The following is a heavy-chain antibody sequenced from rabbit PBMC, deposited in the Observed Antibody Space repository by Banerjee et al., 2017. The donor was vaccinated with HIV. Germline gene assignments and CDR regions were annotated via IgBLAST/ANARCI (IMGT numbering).Heavy chain of an antibody. CDR1: GFDFSSYG. Sequence: QEQLVESGGGLVQPGGSLKLSCKASGFDFSSYGVSWVRQAPGKGLEWIGCIVTGSGTTYYASWAKGRFTLTKTSSTTVTLQMTSLTAADTATYFCARDLAGVVGWNLNLWGPGTLVTVS. V-gene: IGHV1S45*01. D-gene: IGHD4-1*01. CDR3: ARDLAGVVGWNLNL. CDR2: IVTGSGTT. J-gene: IGHJ4*01.